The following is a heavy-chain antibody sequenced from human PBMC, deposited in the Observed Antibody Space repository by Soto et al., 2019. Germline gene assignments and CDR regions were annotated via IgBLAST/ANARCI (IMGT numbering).Heavy chain of an antibody. J-gene: IGHJ4*02. CDR2: TYYRSKWYN. CDR1: GDSVSSNSAA. CDR3: ARAPPPDYGDYDFGSPFDY. Sequence: SQTLSLTCAISGDSVSSNSAAWNWIRQSPSRGLEWLGRTYYRSKWYNDYAVSVKSRITINPDTSKNQFSLQLNSVTPEDTAVYYCARAPPPDYGDYDFGSPFDYWGQGTLVTVSS. V-gene: IGHV6-1*01. D-gene: IGHD4-17*01.